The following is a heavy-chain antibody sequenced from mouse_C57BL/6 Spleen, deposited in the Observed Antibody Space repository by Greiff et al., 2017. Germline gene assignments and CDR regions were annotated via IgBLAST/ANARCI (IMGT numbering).Heavy chain of an antibody. CDR2: IYPGDGDT. Sequence: VQLQQSGPELVKPGASVKISCKASGYACSSSWMNWVKQRPGKGLEWIGRIYPGDGDTNYNGKFKGKATLTADKSSSTAYMQLSSLTSEDSAVYFCAYGSSPYWYFDVWGTGTTVTVSS. J-gene: IGHJ1*03. CDR1: GYACSSSW. V-gene: IGHV1-82*01. D-gene: IGHD1-1*01. CDR3: AYGSSPYWYFDV.